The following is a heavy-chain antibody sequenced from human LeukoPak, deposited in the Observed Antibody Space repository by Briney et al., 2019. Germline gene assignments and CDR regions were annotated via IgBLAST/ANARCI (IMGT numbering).Heavy chain of an antibody. CDR2: IGYDGSNK. CDR1: GFTFSSYG. V-gene: IGHV3-33*01. Sequence: GGSLRLSRAPSGFTFSSYGMDWVRQAPGKGQEWGAVIGYDGSNKYYAESVKGRFTISKDNSKNPLYLQMNSLRAEDTAVYYCARDRILRAVTTPFGYWGQGTLVTVSS. CDR3: ARDRILRAVTTPFGY. D-gene: IGHD4-17*01. J-gene: IGHJ4*02.